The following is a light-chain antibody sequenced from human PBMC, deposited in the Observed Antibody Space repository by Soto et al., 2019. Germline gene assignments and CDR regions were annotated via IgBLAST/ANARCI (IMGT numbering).Light chain of an antibody. CDR3: QQYDASLWT. Sequence: EIVLTQSPGILSLSPGERATLSCRASQSVSSSYLAWYQQKPGQAPRLLIYGASSRATGIPARFSGSGSGTDFTLTISRLEPEDFAVYYCQQYDASLWTFGQGTKVDIK. V-gene: IGKV3-20*01. J-gene: IGKJ1*01. CDR1: QSVSSSY. CDR2: GAS.